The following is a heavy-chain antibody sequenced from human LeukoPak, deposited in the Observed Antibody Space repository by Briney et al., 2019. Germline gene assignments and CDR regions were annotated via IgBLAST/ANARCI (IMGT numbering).Heavy chain of an antibody. CDR1: GFTFSSYS. D-gene: IGHD3-10*01. J-gene: IGHJ4*02. CDR2: ISSSSSYI. Sequence: GGSLRLSCAASGFTFSSYSMNWVRQAPGKGLEWVSSISSSSSYIYYADSVKGRFTISRDNAKNSLYLQMNSLRAEDTAVYYCARKALLWFGESSTFDYWGQGTLVTVSS. CDR3: ARKALLWFGESSTFDY. V-gene: IGHV3-21*01.